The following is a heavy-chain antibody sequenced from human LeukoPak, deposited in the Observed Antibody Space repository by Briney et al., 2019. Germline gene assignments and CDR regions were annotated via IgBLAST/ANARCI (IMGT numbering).Heavy chain of an antibody. CDR1: GFTFSSYA. V-gene: IGHV3-30-3*01. CDR2: ISYDGSNK. J-gene: IGHJ4*02. D-gene: IGHD4-17*01. Sequence: GGSLRLSCAASGFTFSSYAMHWVRQAPGKGLEWVAVISYDGSNKYYADSVKGRFTISRDNSKNTLYLQMNSLRAEDTAVYYCARDDYGDYYFDYWGQGTLVTVSS. CDR3: ARDDYGDYYFDY.